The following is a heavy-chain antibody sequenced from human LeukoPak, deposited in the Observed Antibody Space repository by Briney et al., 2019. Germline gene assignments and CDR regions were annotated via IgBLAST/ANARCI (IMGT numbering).Heavy chain of an antibody. J-gene: IGHJ4*02. CDR2: INWNGGSA. CDR3: ARRGYDSSGYSLPFDY. Sequence: PGGSLRLSCAASGFTFDDYGMSWVRQAPGKGLEWVSGINWNGGSAGYADSVKGRFTISRDNAKNSLYLQMNSLRAEDTALYHCARRGYDSSGYSLPFDYWGQGTLVTVSS. D-gene: IGHD3-22*01. CDR1: GFTFDDYG. V-gene: IGHV3-20*01.